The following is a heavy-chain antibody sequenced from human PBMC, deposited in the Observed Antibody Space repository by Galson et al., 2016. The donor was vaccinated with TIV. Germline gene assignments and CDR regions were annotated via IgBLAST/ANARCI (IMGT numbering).Heavy chain of an antibody. J-gene: IGHJ6*02. D-gene: IGHD2-2*01. CDR1: GYSFLSYG. V-gene: IGHV1-18*04. CDR2: ISAYNGDI. Sequence: SVKVSCKASGYSFLSYGMTWMRQAPGRGLEWLGWISAYNGDIKSARKFQGRVTMTTDTSTNTAYMELRSLGSDDTAVHYCATELYCSSISCYYYYGLDVWGHGTTVTVSS. CDR3: ATELYCSSISCYYYYGLDV.